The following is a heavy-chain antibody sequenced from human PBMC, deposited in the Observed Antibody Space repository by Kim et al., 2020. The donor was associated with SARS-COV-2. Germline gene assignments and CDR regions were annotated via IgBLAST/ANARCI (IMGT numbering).Heavy chain of an antibody. CDR2: ISYDGSNK. V-gene: IGHV3-30*04. CDR1: GFTFSSYA. J-gene: IGHJ4*02. D-gene: IGHD1-26*01. CDR3: ARGQIVGATLEGVFDY. Sequence: GGSLRLSCAASGFTFSSYAMHWVRQAPGKGLEWVAVISYDGSNKYYADSVKGRFTISRDNSKNTLYLQMNSPRAEDTAVYYCARGQIVGATLEGVFDYWGQGTLVTVSS.